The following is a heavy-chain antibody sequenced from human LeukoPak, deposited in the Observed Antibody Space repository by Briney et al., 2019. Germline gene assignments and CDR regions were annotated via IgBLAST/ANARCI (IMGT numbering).Heavy chain of an antibody. J-gene: IGHJ4*02. D-gene: IGHD3-22*01. V-gene: IGHV4-59*01. CDR1: GGSISSYY. CDR2: IYYSGST. Sequence: PSETLSLTCTVSGGSISSYYWSWIRQPPGKGLEWIGYIYYSGSTNYNPSLKSRVTISVDTSKNQFSLKLSSVTAADTAVYYCARARSNYYDSSGYQPGGVYFDYWGQGTLVTVSS. CDR3: ARARSNYYDSSGYQPGGVYFDY.